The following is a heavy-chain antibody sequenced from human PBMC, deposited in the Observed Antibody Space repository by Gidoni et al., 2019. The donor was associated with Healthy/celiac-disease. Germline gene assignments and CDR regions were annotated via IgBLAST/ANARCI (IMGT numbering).Heavy chain of an antibody. V-gene: IGHV3-23*01. CDR2: ISGSGGST. J-gene: IGHJ4*02. D-gene: IGHD5-12*01. CDR3: ATIGIVATIKGPFGY. Sequence: EVQLLESGGALVQPGGSLRLSCAASGFTFSSYAMSWVRQAPGKGLEWVSAISGSGGSTYYADSVKGRFTISRDNSKNTLYLQMNSLRAEDTAVYYCATIGIVATIKGPFGYWGQGTLVTVSS. CDR1: GFTFSSYA.